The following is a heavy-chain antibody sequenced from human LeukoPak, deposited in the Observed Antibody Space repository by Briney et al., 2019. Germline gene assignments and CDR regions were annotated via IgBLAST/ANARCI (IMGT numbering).Heavy chain of an antibody. CDR2: IYYSGST. D-gene: IGHD3-10*01. V-gene: IGHV4-30-4*01. J-gene: IGHJ6*02. Sequence: PSETLSLTCTVSGGSISSGDYYWSWIRQPPGKGLEWIGYIYYSGSTYYNPSLKSRVTISVDTSKNQFSLKLSSVTAADTAVYYGAEHLITMFRGVPGFRAYGMDVGAKGPRSPSP. CDR1: GGSISSGDYY. CDR3: AEHLITMFRGVPGFRAYGMDV.